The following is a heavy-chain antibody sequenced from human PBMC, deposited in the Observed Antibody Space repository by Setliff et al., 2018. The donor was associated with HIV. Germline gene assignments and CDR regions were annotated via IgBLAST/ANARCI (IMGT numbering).Heavy chain of an antibody. Sequence: ASVKVSCKASGYNFNFYAMHWVRQAPGQRLEWMGWINAGNGKTKYSQKFQGRVTITRDTSASTAYMELSSLRSDDSAVYYCARVRHYYGERGLDAFDVGGQGTMVTVSS. J-gene: IGHJ3*01. CDR2: INAGNGKT. CDR3: ARVRHYYGERGLDAFDV. CDR1: GYNFNFYA. V-gene: IGHV1-3*01. D-gene: IGHD4-17*01.